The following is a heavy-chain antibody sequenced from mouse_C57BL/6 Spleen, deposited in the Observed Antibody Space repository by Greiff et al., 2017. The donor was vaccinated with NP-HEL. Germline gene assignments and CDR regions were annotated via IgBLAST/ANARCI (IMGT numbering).Heavy chain of an antibody. J-gene: IGHJ1*03. V-gene: IGHV1-4*01. CDR2: INPSSGYT. D-gene: IGHD1-1*01. CDR1: GYTFTSYT. Sequence: QVQLQQSGAELARPGASVKMSCKASGYTFTSYTMHWVKQRPGQGLEWIGYINPSSGYTKYNQKFKDKATLTADKSSSTAYMQLSSLTSEDSAVYYCASPTFPPTGLDVWGTGTTVTVSS. CDR3: ASPTFPPTGLDV.